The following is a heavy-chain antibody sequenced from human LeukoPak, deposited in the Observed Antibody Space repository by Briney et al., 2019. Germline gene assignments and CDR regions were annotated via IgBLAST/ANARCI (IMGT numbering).Heavy chain of an antibody. J-gene: IGHJ4*02. CDR3: ARPATGGAAAGFCDY. CDR2: IIPILGIA. D-gene: IGHD6-13*01. CDR1: GGTFTCYA. V-gene: IGHV1-69*04. Sequence: ASVKVSCKASGGTFTCYAISWVRQAPRQGLEWMGRIIPILGIANYAQKFQGRVTITADKSTSTAYMELSSLRSEDTAVYYCARPATGGAAAGFCDYWGQGTLVTVPS.